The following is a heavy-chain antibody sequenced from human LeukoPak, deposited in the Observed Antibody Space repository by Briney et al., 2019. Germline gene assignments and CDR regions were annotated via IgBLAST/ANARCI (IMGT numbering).Heavy chain of an antibody. J-gene: IGHJ4*02. V-gene: IGHV1-2*02. CDR2: INPNSGDT. CDR3: ARGTAYTEHSFFDY. D-gene: IGHD3-16*01. CDR1: GYTFTGYY. Sequence: ASVKVSCKASGYTFTGYYMHWVRQAPAQGPEWMGWINPNSGDTNYAQKFQGRVTMTWDTSISTAYMGPSRLKSDDTATYYCARGTAYTEHSFFDYWGQGTLVTVSS.